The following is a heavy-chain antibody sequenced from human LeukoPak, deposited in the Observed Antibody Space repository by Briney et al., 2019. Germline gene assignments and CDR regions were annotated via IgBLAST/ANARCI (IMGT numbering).Heavy chain of an antibody. CDR2: INPSGGST. CDR3: ARDPGGSYYDSSGYYPGDY. D-gene: IGHD3-22*01. CDR1: GYTFTSYY. J-gene: IGHJ4*02. V-gene: IGHV1-46*01. Sequence: ASVKVSCKASGYTFTSYYMHWVRQAPGQGLEWMGIINPSGGSTSYAQKFQGRVTMTRDTSTSTVYMELSSLRSEDTAVYYCARDPGGSYYDSSGYYPGDYWGQGTLVTVSS.